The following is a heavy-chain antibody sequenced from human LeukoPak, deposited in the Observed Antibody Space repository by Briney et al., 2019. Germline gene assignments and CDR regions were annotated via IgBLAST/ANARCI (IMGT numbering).Heavy chain of an antibody. CDR3: ARGTTQYSSSAFDY. J-gene: IGHJ4*02. CDR1: GYTFTDYH. Sequence: ASVKVSCKASGYTFTDYHMHWVRQVPGQGLEWMGWIKPNNGGTNYAQKFQGRVTLTRDTSISTAYMDLTRLTSDDAAVYFCARGTTQYSSSAFDYWGQGSLVTVSS. D-gene: IGHD6-13*01. V-gene: IGHV1-2*02. CDR2: IKPNNGGT.